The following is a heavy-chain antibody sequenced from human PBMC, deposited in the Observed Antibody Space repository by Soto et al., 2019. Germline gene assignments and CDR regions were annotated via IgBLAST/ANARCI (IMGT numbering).Heavy chain of an antibody. J-gene: IGHJ5*02. D-gene: IGHD6-19*01. CDR2: ISGSGGST. Sequence: GGSLRLSCAACGFTFSSYAMSWVRQAPGKGLEWVSAISGSGGSTYYADSVKGRFTTSRDNSKNTLYLQMNSLRAEDTAVYYCAKDLRWLVQGGFDPWGQGTLVTVSS. CDR1: GFTFSSYA. CDR3: AKDLRWLVQGGFDP. V-gene: IGHV3-23*01.